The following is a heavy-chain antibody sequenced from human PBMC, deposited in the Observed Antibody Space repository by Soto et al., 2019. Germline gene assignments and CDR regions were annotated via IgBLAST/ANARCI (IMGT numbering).Heavy chain of an antibody. CDR2: IIPIFGTA. D-gene: IGHD1-7*01. V-gene: IGHV1-69*13. CDR1: GGTFSSYA. J-gene: IGHJ6*02. CDR3: ASVPTGTIYYYYGMDV. Sequence: ASVKVSCKASGGTFSSYAISWVRQAPGQGLEWMGGIIPIFGTANYAQKFQGRVTITADESTSTAYMELSSLRSEDTAVYYCASVPTGTIYYYYGMDVWGQGTTVTVSS.